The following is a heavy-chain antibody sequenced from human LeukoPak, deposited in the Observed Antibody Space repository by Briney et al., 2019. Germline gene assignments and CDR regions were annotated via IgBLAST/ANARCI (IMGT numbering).Heavy chain of an antibody. D-gene: IGHD3-3*01. Sequence: ASVKVSCKASGYTFTGYYMHWVRQAPGQGLEWMGWINPNSGGTNYAQKFQGRVTMTRDTSISTAYMELSRLRSDDTAVYYCARGDYYDFWSGYYTGGGLDDYWGQGTLVTVSS. CDR3: ARGDYYDFWSGYYTGGGLDDY. J-gene: IGHJ4*02. CDR1: GYTFTGYY. CDR2: INPNSGGT. V-gene: IGHV1-2*02.